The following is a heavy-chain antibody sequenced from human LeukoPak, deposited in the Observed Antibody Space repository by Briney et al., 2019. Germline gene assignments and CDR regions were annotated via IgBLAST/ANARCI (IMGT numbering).Heavy chain of an antibody. CDR2: ISGGGGST. D-gene: IGHD3-16*02. CDR3: ARGRPYDYVWGSYLPFDY. CDR1: GFTFSSYA. V-gene: IGHV3-23*01. J-gene: IGHJ4*02. Sequence: GGSLRLSCAASGFTFSSYAMSWVRQAPGKGLEWVSAISGGGGSTYYADSVKGRFTISRDNSKNTPYLQMNSLRVEDTAVYYCARGRPYDYVWGSYLPFDYWGQGTLVTVSS.